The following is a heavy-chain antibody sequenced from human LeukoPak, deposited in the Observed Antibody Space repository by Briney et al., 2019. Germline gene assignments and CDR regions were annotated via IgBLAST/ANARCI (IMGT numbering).Heavy chain of an antibody. J-gene: IGHJ6*03. D-gene: IGHD6-19*01. V-gene: IGHV3-30*04. CDR1: GFTFSSYA. CDR3: ARGIAVAVHYYYYMDV. CDR2: ISYDGSNK. Sequence: PGGSLRLSCAASGFTFSSYAMHWVRQAPGKGLEWVAVISYDGSNKYYADSVKGRFTISRDNSKNTLYLQMNSLRAEDTAVYYCARGIAVAVHYYYYMDVWGKGTTVTISS.